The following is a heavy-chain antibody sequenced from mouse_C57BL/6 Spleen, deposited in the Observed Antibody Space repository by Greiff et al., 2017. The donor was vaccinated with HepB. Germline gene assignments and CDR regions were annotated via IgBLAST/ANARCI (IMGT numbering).Heavy chain of an antibody. V-gene: IGHV14-2*01. CDR1: GFNIKDYY. Sequence: EVQLQQSGAELVKPGASVKLSCTASGFNIKDYYMHWVKQRTEQGLEWIGRIDPEDGETKYAPKFQGKATITADTSSNTADLQLSSLTSEDTAVYYCARDPNYYGSSNYAMDYWGQGTSVTVSS. J-gene: IGHJ4*01. CDR3: ARDPNYYGSSNYAMDY. D-gene: IGHD1-1*01. CDR2: IDPEDGET.